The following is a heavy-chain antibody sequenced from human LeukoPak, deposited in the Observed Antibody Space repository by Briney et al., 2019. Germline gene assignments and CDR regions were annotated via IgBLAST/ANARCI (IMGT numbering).Heavy chain of an antibody. Sequence: PGGSLRLSCAASGFTFSSYAMHWVRQAPGKGLEYVSAISSSGGSTYYANSVKGRFTISRDNSKNTLYLQMGSLRAEDMAVYYCARASLYYYDRWGQGTLVTVSS. V-gene: IGHV3-64*01. CDR2: ISSSGGST. J-gene: IGHJ4*02. D-gene: IGHD3-22*01. CDR1: GFTFSSYA. CDR3: ARASLYYYDR.